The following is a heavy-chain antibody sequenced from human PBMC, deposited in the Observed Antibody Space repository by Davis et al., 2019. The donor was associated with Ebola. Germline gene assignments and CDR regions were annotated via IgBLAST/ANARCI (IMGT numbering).Heavy chain of an antibody. CDR1: GFNFRSYG. Sequence: GESLKISCAASGFNFRSYGMHWVRQAPDKGLEWVAVIWYDGSRKYYGDSVKGRFTISRDNAKNSLYLQMNSLRAEDTAVYYCARVMGVVVVPAAFDPWGQGTLVTVSS. CDR3: ARVMGVVVVPAAFDP. D-gene: IGHD2-2*01. J-gene: IGHJ5*02. V-gene: IGHV3-33*01. CDR2: IWYDGSRK.